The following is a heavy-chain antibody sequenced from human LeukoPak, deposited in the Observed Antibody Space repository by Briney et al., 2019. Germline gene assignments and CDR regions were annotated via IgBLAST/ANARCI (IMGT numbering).Heavy chain of an antibody. CDR1: GLSFSSSW. D-gene: IGHD6-19*01. CDR2: LKQDAYQT. CDR3: ARDRRSGLDH. Sequence: GGSLRLSCAASGLSFSSSWMAWVRQAPGQGLEWVANLKQDAYQTFYLESVKGRFTISRDNAKNSLYLYMNSLRVEDTAMYYCARDRRSGLDHWGQGALVTVSS. V-gene: IGHV3-7*03. J-gene: IGHJ4*02.